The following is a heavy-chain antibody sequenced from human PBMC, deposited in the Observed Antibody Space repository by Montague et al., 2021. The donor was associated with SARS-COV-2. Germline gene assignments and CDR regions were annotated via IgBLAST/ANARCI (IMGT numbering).Heavy chain of an antibody. V-gene: IGHV4-39*01. D-gene: IGHD1-1*01. Sequence: SETLSLTCTVSGGSISSSSYYWGWIRQPPGKGLEWIGSIYYSGSTYYNPSLKSRVTISVDTSKNQFSLKLSSATAADTAVYYCASVLWGGHWYYGMDVWGQGTTVTVSS. J-gene: IGHJ6*02. CDR1: GGSISSSSYY. CDR2: IYYSGST. CDR3: ASVLWGGHWYYGMDV.